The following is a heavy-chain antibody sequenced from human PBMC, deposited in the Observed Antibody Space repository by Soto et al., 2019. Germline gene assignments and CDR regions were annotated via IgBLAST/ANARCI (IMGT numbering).Heavy chain of an antibody. Sequence: SETLSLTCAVYCGSFSGYYWSWIRQPPGKGLEWIGEINHSGSTNYNPSLKSRVTISVDTSKNQFSLKLSSVTAADTAVYYCARVRGYSYGWGSYYYYYGMDVWGQGTTVTVSS. J-gene: IGHJ6*02. CDR3: ARVRGYSYGWGSYYYYYGMDV. CDR1: CGSFSGYY. CDR2: INHSGST. V-gene: IGHV4-34*01. D-gene: IGHD5-18*01.